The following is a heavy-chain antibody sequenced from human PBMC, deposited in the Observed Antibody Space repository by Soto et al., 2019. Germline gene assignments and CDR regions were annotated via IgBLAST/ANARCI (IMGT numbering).Heavy chain of an antibody. J-gene: IGHJ3*02. CDR3: AREQGVAPSCGTGDM. CDR1: GFTFSSYS. D-gene: IGHD1-1*01. Sequence: EVQLVESGGGLVQPGGSLRLSCAASGFTFSSYSMNWVRQAPGKGLEWLSYISSSSTTIYYADSMKGRFTISRGNAKNSLYLQMNCLRVEGTAVYYCAREQGVAPSCGTGDMWGQWTRVTVSS. CDR2: ISSSSTTI. V-gene: IGHV3-48*01.